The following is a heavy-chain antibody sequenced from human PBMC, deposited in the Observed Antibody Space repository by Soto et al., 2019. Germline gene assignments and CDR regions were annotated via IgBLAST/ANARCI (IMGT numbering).Heavy chain of an antibody. CDR3: ARQLGHDYINNWFDP. CDR2: IYPGDSDA. CDR1: GYRFTSYW. D-gene: IGHD4-4*01. J-gene: IGHJ5*02. Sequence: GESLKISCNGSGYRFTSYWIAWVRQMPGKGLEWMGIIYPGDSDARYSPSFQGQVTISVDKSISTAYLQWSSLKASDTAIYYCARQLGHDYINNWFDPWRQGTLVTVSS. V-gene: IGHV5-51*01.